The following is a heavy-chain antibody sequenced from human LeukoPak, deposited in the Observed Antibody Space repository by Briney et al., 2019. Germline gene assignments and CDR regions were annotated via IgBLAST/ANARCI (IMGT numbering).Heavy chain of an antibody. V-gene: IGHV1-69*04. Sequence: SVKVSCQASGGTFNSYAINWVRQAPGPGVECMGRIIPIVGTTTYARNVQGRVTITTVKSPSTAYMELSSLRSEDTAVYYCAKAGLYDYVWGSYRQKWFDPWGQGTLVTVSS. CDR1: GGTFNSYA. D-gene: IGHD3-16*02. J-gene: IGHJ5*02. CDR2: IIPIVGTT. CDR3: AKAGLYDYVWGSYRQKWFDP.